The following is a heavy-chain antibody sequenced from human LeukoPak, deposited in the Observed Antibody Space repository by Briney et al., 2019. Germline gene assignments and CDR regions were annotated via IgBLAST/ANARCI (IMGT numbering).Heavy chain of an antibody. CDR2: IKSKTDGGTT. J-gene: IGHJ4*02. Sequence: GGSLRLSCAASGFTFSSYSMNWVRQAPGKGLEWVGRIKSKTDGGTTDYAAPVKGRFTISRDDSKNTLYLQMNSLKTEDTAVYYCTTPRPYSSGFDYWGQGTLVTVSS. V-gene: IGHV3-15*01. CDR1: GFTFSSYS. CDR3: TTPRPYSSGFDY. D-gene: IGHD6-19*01.